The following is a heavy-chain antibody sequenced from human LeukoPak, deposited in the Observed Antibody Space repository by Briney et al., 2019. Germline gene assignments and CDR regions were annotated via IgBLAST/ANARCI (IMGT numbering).Heavy chain of an antibody. J-gene: IGHJ4*02. D-gene: IGHD6-19*01. CDR3: AKGPGSYFDY. Sequence: GGSLRLSCAASGFTFSSYSMSWVRQAPGKGLECVSAISGNSDTTYSADSVKGRFTISRDNAKDSLYLQMNSLRAEDTAVYYCAKGPGSYFDYWGQGTLVTVSS. CDR2: ISGNSDTT. CDR1: GFTFSSYS. V-gene: IGHV3-23*01.